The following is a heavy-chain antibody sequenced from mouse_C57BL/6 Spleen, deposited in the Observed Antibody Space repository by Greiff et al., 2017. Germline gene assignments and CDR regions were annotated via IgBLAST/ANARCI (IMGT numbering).Heavy chain of an antibody. CDR3: ARWDYGSSWGYFDV. CDR2: INPYNGDT. D-gene: IGHD1-1*01. Sequence: VQLQQSGPELVKPGDSVKISCKASGYSFTGYFMNWVMQSHGKSLEWIGRINPYNGDTFYNQKFKGKATLTVDKSSSTAHMELRSLTSEDSAVYYCARWDYGSSWGYFDVWGTGTTVTVSS. V-gene: IGHV1-20*01. CDR1: GYSFTGYF. J-gene: IGHJ1*03.